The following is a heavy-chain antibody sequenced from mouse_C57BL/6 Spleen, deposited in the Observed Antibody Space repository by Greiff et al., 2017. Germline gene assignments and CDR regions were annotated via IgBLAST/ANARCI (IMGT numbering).Heavy chain of an antibody. Sequence: VQLQQSGPGLVQPSQSLSITCTVSGFSLTSYGVHWVRQSPGKGLEWLGVICSGGSTDYNAALISRLSISKDNSKSQVFFKMNSLQADDTAICYGAREGNWDYWRKGTTLTVSS. J-gene: IGHJ2*01. V-gene: IGHV2-2*01. CDR3: AREGNWDY. CDR1: GFSLTSYG. D-gene: IGHD4-1*01. CDR2: ICSGGST.